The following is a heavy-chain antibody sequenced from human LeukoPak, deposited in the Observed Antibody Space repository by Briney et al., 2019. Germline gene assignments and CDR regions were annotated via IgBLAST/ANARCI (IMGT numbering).Heavy chain of an antibody. Sequence: GGSLRLSCTASGFTFGDYAMSWFRQAPGKGLEWVGFIRNKAYGGTPEYAASVKGRFTISRDDSKSIAYLQMNSLKTEDTAVYYCSRALMIPLYSPSWYRHYFDDWGQGTLVTVSS. CDR1: GFTFGDYA. CDR3: SRALMIPLYSPSWYRHYFDD. CDR2: IRNKAYGGTP. J-gene: IGHJ4*02. V-gene: IGHV3-49*03. D-gene: IGHD6-13*01.